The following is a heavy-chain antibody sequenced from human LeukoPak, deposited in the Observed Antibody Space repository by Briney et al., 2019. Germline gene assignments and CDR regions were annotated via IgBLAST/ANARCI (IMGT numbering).Heavy chain of an antibody. CDR3: ATVSGVTMIVTDY. CDR1: GFTFSSYW. J-gene: IGHJ4*02. Sequence: GGSLRLSCAASGFTFSSYWMSWVRQAPGKGLEWVANIKQDGSEKYYVDSVKGRFTISRDNAKNSLYLQMNSLRAEDTAVYYCATVSGVTMIVTDYWGQGTLVTVSS. CDR2: IKQDGSEK. D-gene: IGHD3-22*01. V-gene: IGHV3-7*01.